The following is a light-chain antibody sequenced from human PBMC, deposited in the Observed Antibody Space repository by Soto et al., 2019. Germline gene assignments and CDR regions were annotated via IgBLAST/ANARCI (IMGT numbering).Light chain of an antibody. V-gene: IGLV2-14*01. CDR3: ISYTSSSTWV. CDR2: EVS. Sequence: QSVLTQPASVSGSPGQSITISCTGTSSDIGGYNYVSWYQQHPGEAPKLMIYEVSNRPSGVSDRFSGSRSGNTASLTISGLQAEDESDYYCISYTSSSTWVFGGGTKVT. CDR1: SSDIGGYNY. J-gene: IGLJ3*02.